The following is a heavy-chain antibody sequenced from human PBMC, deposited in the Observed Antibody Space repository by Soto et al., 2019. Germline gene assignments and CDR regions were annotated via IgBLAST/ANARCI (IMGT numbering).Heavy chain of an antibody. CDR1: GYTFTSYG. V-gene: IGHV1-18*01. CDR2: ISAYNGNK. D-gene: IGHD6-13*01. J-gene: IGHJ4*02. Sequence: QVQLVQSGAEVKKPGASVKVSCKASGYTFTSYGISWVRQAPGQGLEWMGWISAYNGNKKYAQKLQGRVSMTTDTSPRTAYMEMRSLRPDDTAVYYVARDLGQQPLDYWGQGTLVTVSS. CDR3: ARDLGQQPLDY.